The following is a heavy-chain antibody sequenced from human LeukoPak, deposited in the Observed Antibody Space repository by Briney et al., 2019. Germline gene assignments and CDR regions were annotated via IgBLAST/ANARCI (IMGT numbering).Heavy chain of an antibody. CDR3: VKEGTPYVSSYFDY. J-gene: IGHJ4*02. CDR2: ISHDGSLN. CDR1: GFTFSPYG. V-gene: IGHV3-30*18. D-gene: IGHD6-6*01. Sequence: GGSLRLSCAASGFTFSPYGMNWVRQAPGKGLEWVAVISHDGSLNYYADSVTGRFTISRDNPRNMLYLRMNSLRADDTAVYYCVKEGTPYVSSYFDYWGQGTLVTVSS.